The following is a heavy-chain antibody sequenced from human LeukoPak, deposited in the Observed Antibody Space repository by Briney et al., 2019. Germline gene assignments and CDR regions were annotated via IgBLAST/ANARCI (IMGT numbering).Heavy chain of an antibody. CDR2: ISAYNGNT. CDR1: GYTFINYG. V-gene: IGHV1-18*01. J-gene: IGHJ2*01. Sequence: ASVTVSCKASGYTFINYGFTWVRQAPGQGLEWMGWISAYNGNTNYLQKFQGRVTMTTDTSTNTAYMELRSLRYDDTAVYYCARVSTNSRVAGYDPQWYFDLWGRGTLVTVSS. D-gene: IGHD2/OR15-2a*01. CDR3: ARVSTNSRVAGYDPQWYFDL.